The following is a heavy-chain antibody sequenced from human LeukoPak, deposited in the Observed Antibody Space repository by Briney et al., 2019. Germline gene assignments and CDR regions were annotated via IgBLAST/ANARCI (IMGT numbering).Heavy chain of an antibody. CDR1: GGSISNYY. Sequence: SETLSLTCTVSGGSISNYYWSWIRQPPGQVPEWIGYIYYSGGTNYNPSLKSRVTISVDTSKKHFSLRLTSVTAADTALYYCARIMDTAWGMDVWGQGTTVTVSS. V-gene: IGHV4-59*01. J-gene: IGHJ6*02. CDR3: ARIMDTAWGMDV. D-gene: IGHD2-8*01. CDR2: IYYSGGT.